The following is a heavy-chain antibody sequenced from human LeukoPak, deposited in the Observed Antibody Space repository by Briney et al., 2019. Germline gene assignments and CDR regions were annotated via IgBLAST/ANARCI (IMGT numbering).Heavy chain of an antibody. Sequence: ASVTVSCKASGYTFTSYGISWVRQAPGQGLEWMGGIIPIFGTANYAQKFQGRVTITTDESTSTAYMELSSLRSEDTAVYYCASGGGNYYYYMDVWGKGTTVTVSS. CDR2: IIPIFGTA. V-gene: IGHV1-69*05. J-gene: IGHJ6*03. D-gene: IGHD3-16*01. CDR1: GYTFTSYG. CDR3: ASGGGNYYYYMDV.